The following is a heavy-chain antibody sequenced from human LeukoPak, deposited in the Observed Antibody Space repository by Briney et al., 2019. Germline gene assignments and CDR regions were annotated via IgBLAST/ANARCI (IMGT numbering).Heavy chain of an antibody. J-gene: IGHJ6*02. CDR3: ARGPYYHDSSGSRFGSGYYYYYGMDV. D-gene: IGHD3-22*01. V-gene: IGHV4-34*01. CDR2: INHSGST. Sequence: PSETLSLTCTVSGGSISSYYWSWIRQPPGKGLEWIGEINHSGSTNYNPSLKSRVTISVDTSKNQFSLKLSSVTAADTAVYYCARGPYYHDSSGSRFGSGYYYYYGMDVWGQGTTVTVSS. CDR1: GGSISSYY.